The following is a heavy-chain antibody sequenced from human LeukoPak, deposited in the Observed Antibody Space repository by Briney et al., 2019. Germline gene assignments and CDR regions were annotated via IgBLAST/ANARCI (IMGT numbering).Heavy chain of an antibody. D-gene: IGHD3-9*01. J-gene: IGHJ4*02. Sequence: GGSLRLSCAASGFTFSSYSMNWVRQAPGKGLEWVSSITSSNSYIYYADSVKGRFTIPRDNAKNSLYLQMNSLRAEDTAVYYCAKSSRYYDILTGYYRPADYWGQGTLVTVSS. CDR1: GFTFSSYS. CDR3: AKSSRYYDILTGYYRPADY. CDR2: ITSSNSYI. V-gene: IGHV3-21*01.